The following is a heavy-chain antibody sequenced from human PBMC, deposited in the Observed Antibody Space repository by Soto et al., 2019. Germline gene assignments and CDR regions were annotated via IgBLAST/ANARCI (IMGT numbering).Heavy chain of an antibody. CDR1: GYFFTSYW. J-gene: IGHJ6*02. CDR2: IYPGDSDT. Sequence: GESLKISCKGSGYFFTSYWIGRVRQMPGKGLELMGIIYPGDSDTRYSPSFQGQVTIPADKSISTAYLQWSSLKASDNAMYYCARRTETDYYGMDVWGQGTTVTVSS. D-gene: IGHD4-17*01. CDR3: ARRTETDYYGMDV. V-gene: IGHV5-51*01.